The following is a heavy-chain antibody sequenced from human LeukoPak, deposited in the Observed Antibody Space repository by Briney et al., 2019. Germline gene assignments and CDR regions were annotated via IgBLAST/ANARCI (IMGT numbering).Heavy chain of an antibody. J-gene: IGHJ6*03. Sequence: PGRSLRLSCAAFGFTFSSYGMHWVRQAPGKGLEWVAVIRFDGDNKYYGEAVKGRFTIARNNAENKLFLDMNNLRADDTAVYFCARSAYASGSYMDVWGQGTTVIVSS. CDR2: IRFDGDNK. CDR3: ARSAYASGSYMDV. V-gene: IGHV3-33*08. D-gene: IGHD3-10*01. CDR1: GFTFSSYG.